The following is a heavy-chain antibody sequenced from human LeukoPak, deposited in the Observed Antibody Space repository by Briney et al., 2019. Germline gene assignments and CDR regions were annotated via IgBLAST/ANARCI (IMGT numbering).Heavy chain of an antibody. Sequence: GGSLRLSCAASGFTFSSYGMHWVRQAPGKGLEWVAFIRYDGSNKYYADSVKGRFTISRDNSKNTLYLQMNSLRAEDTAVYYCARVRSGYSHENYFDYWGQGTLVTVSS. CDR2: IRYDGSNK. CDR1: GFTFSSYG. CDR3: ARVRSGYSHENYFDY. D-gene: IGHD5-18*01. J-gene: IGHJ4*02. V-gene: IGHV3-30*02.